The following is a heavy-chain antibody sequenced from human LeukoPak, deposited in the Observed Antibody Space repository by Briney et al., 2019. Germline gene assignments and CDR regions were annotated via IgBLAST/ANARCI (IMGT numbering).Heavy chain of an antibody. J-gene: IGHJ4*02. CDR3: ARGVATNY. Sequence: GASVKVSCKASGYTFINCDINWVRQATGQGLEWMGWMNPNSGNTVYAQNFQGRVTMTSDTSINTAYMELRSLRSEDTAVYYCARGVATNYWGQGTLVTVSS. V-gene: IGHV1-8*01. CDR2: MNPNSGNT. CDR1: GYTFINCD. D-gene: IGHD1-1*01.